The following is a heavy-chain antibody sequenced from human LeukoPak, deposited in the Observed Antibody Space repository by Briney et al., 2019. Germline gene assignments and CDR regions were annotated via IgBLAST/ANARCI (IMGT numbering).Heavy chain of an antibody. D-gene: IGHD1-1*01. J-gene: IGHJ4*02. CDR3: ARARYFVDY. Sequence: ETLSLSCTVSGGSISSYYWSWIRQPPGKGLEWIGYIYYSGSTNYNPSLKSRVTISVDTSKNQFSLKLSSVTAADTAVYYCARARYFVDYWGQGTLVTVSS. V-gene: IGHV4-59*01. CDR1: GGSISSYY. CDR2: IYYSGST.